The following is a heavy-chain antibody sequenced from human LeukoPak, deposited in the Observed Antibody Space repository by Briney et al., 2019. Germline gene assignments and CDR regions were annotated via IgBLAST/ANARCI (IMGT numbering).Heavy chain of an antibody. CDR2: IWYDGSNE. CDR1: GFTLSSYG. D-gene: IGHD4-17*01. CDR3: ARDSSCGDYGRIDP. Sequence: GGSLRLSCAACGFTLSSYGMHGVRQAPGKGVERVAVIWYDGSNEYYADAVRGRFTISADKSKNTLYLQMNSLRAEDTAVYYCARDSSCGDYGRIDPCGRGDPVTVSS. V-gene: IGHV3-33*01. J-gene: IGHJ5*02.